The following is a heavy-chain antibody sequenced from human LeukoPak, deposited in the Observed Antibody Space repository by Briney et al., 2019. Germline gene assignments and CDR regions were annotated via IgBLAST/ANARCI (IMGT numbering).Heavy chain of an antibody. CDR3: ARFWRGMDV. CDR2: IYYSGST. CDR1: GGSISSYY. V-gene: IGHV4-59*01. J-gene: IGHJ6*02. Sequence: SETLSLTCTVSGGSISSYYWSWIRQPPGKGLEWMGYIYYSGSTNYNPSLKSRVTISVDTSKNQFSLKLRSVTAADTAVYYCARFWRGMDVWGQGTTATVSS.